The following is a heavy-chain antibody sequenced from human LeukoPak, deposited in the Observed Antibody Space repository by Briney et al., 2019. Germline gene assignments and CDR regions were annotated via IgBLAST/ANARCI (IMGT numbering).Heavy chain of an antibody. CDR3: ARDGVYYDILTGSY. D-gene: IGHD3-9*01. J-gene: IGHJ4*02. V-gene: IGHV4-39*07. Sequence: PSETLSLTFTVSGGSISSSSYYWGWIRQPPGKGLEWIGSIYYSGSTYYNPSLKSRVTISVDTSKNQFSLKLSSVTAADTAVYYCARDGVYYDILTGSYWGQGTLVTVSS. CDR1: GGSISSSSYY. CDR2: IYYSGST.